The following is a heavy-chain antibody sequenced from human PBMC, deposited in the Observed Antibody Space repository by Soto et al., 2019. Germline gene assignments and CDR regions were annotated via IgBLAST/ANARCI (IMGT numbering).Heavy chain of an antibody. CDR3: TQGGDIVATRYYYYYGMDV. CDR1: GFTFSGSA. D-gene: IGHD5-12*01. Sequence: QPGGSLRLSCAASGFTFSGSAMHWVRQASGKGLEWVGRIRSKANSYATAYAASVKGRFTISRDDSKNTAYLQMNSLKTEDTAVYYCTQGGDIVATRYYYYYGMDVWGQGTTVTVSS. J-gene: IGHJ6*02. CDR2: IRSKANSYAT. V-gene: IGHV3-73*01.